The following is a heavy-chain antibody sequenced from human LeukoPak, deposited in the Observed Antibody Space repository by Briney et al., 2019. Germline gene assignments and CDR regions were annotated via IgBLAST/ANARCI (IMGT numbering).Heavy chain of an antibody. V-gene: IGHV4-59*12. CDR2: IYYSGST. CDR3: ARGRIQLWLRIWDY. Sequence: SETLSLTSTVSGGSISSYYWSWIRQPPGKGLEWIGYIYYSGSTNYNPSLKSRVTISVDTSKNQFSLKLSSVTAADTAVYYCARGRIQLWLRIWDYWGQGTLVTVSS. D-gene: IGHD5-18*01. CDR1: GGSISSYY. J-gene: IGHJ4*02.